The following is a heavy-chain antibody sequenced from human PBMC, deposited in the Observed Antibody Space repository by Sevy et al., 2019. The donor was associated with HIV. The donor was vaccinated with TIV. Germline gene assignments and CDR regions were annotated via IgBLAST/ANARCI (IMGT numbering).Heavy chain of an antibody. CDR2: MSYDGREI. CDR3: ASRDLNHPFLLDH. J-gene: IGHJ4*02. V-gene: IGHV3-30*03. D-gene: IGHD2-21*01. CDR1: GFTFSRYA. Sequence: GGSLRLSCAASGFTFSRYAIHWVRQAPGKGLEWLAYMSYDGREILYADAVKGRFTISRDNTKNTLFLDITSLRPEDTAVYYCASRDLNHPFLLDHWGRGAQVTVSS.